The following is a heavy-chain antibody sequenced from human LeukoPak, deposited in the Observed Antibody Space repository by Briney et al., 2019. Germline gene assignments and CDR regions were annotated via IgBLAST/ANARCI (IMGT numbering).Heavy chain of an antibody. CDR2: ISGSGGST. CDR3: ARPRSGAYYYYYGMDV. CDR1: GFTFSSYA. V-gene: IGHV3-23*01. J-gene: IGHJ6*02. Sequence: PGGSLRLSCAASGFTFSSYAMSWVRQAPGKGLEWVSAISGSGGSTYYADSVKGRCTISRDNAKNTLYLQMNSLRAEDTAVYYCARPRSGAYYYYYGMDVWGQGTTVTVSS. D-gene: IGHD3-3*01.